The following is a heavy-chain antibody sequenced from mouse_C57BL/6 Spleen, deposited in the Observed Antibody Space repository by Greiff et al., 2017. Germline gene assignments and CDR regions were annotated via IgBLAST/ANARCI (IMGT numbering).Heavy chain of an antibody. Sequence: EVQLQQSVAELVRPGASVKLSCTASGFNIKNTYMHWVKQRPEQGLEWIGRIDPASGNTKYAPKFQGKATITADTSSNTAYLQLSSLTSEDTAIYYCARPSTDDDCDGYAMDYWGQGTSVTVSS. D-gene: IGHD2-4*01. CDR2: IDPASGNT. CDR3: ARPSTDDDCDGYAMDY. CDR1: GFNIKNTY. V-gene: IGHV14-3*01. J-gene: IGHJ4*01.